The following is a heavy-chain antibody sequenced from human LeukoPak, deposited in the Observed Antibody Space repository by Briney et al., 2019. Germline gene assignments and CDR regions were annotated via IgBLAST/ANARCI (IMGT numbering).Heavy chain of an antibody. Sequence: GGSLRLSCAASGFTFSSYAMHWVRQAPGKGLEWVAVISYDGSNKYYADSVKGRFTISRDNSKNTLYLQMNSLRAEDTAVYYCARIAPYYYDSSGYYYGAFDIWGQGTMVTVSS. J-gene: IGHJ3*02. V-gene: IGHV3-30-3*01. CDR1: GFTFSSYA. D-gene: IGHD3-22*01. CDR3: ARIAPYYYDSSGYYYGAFDI. CDR2: ISYDGSNK.